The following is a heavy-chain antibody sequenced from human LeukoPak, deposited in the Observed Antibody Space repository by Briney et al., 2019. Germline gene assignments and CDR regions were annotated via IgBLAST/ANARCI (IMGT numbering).Heavy chain of an antibody. CDR1: GGSISSSNW. D-gene: IGHD6-19*01. J-gene: IGHJ4*02. Sequence: SETLSLTCAVSGGSISSSNWWSWVRQPPGKGLEWIGEIYHSGNTNYNPSLKSRVTISIDTSKNQFSLKLSSVTAADTAIYYCARPFLRFSSGWHFDYWGQGILVTVSS. V-gene: IGHV4-4*02. CDR2: IYHSGNT. CDR3: ARPFLRFSSGWHFDY.